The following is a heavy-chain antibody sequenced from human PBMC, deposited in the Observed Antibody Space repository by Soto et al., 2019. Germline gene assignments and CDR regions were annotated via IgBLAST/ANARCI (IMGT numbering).Heavy chain of an antibody. CDR1: GDSISSTNYY. J-gene: IGHJ4*01. Sequence: SETLSLTCTVSGDSISSTNYYWGWIRQPPGKGLEWIGSIHYSGSTYYNPSLQSRVTISVDTSKNQFSLNLLSVTAADTAVYYCARHYPADLWLPFDYWGQGTLVTVSS. CDR3: ARHYPADLWLPFDY. CDR2: IHYSGST. D-gene: IGHD3-10*01. V-gene: IGHV4-39*01.